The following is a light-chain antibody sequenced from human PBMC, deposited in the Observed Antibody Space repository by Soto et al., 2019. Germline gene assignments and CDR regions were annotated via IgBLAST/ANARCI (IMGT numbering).Light chain of an antibody. CDR3: TSFTTAYTHV. J-gene: IGLJ1*01. CDR1: NSDIGRYDY. Sequence: QPVLTQPASVSGSPGQSITVSCTGTNSDIGRYDYVSWYQQHPGKVPKLLIYDVTNRPSGVSNRFSGSKSGNTASLTISGLQAEDEADYYCTSFTTAYTHVFGTGTKVTVL. V-gene: IGLV2-14*03. CDR2: DVT.